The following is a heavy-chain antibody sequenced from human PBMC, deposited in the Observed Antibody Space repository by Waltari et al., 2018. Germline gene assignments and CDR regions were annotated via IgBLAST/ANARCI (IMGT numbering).Heavy chain of an antibody. CDR2: ILYSGSS. D-gene: IGHD2-21*02. CDR1: GDSVRTRNYY. CDR3: ARVKLVETTRVFDY. Sequence: QVQLQESGPGLVKPSETLSLTCTVSGDSVRTRNYYWSWLRQSPGRGLEWIGYILYSGSSNFNSSLKSRASILVDTSKNQFSLKLSSVTAADTAIYYCARVKLVETTRVFDYWGQGSLVTVSS. J-gene: IGHJ4*02. V-gene: IGHV4-61*01.